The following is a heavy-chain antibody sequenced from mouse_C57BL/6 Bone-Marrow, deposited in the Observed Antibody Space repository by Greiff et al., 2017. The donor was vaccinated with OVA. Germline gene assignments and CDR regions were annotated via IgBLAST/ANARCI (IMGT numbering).Heavy chain of an antibody. Sequence: QVQLKQPGAELVKPGASVKMSCKASGYTFTSYWITWVKPRPGQGLEWIGDIYPGSGSTNYNEKFKSKATLTVDTSTSTAYMQLSSLTSEDSAVYYCARDDSSGYGFDYWGQGTTLTVSS. V-gene: IGHV1-55*01. CDR1: GYTFTSYW. D-gene: IGHD3-2*02. CDR3: ARDDSSGYGFDY. J-gene: IGHJ2*01. CDR2: IYPGSGST.